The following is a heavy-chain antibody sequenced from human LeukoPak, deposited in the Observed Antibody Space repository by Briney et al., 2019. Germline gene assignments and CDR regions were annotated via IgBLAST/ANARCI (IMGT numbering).Heavy chain of an antibody. CDR1: GGIFSKWS. D-gene: IGHD1-26*01. CDR3: EVASYVGATSGGY. CDR2: MNPNSGNT. V-gene: IGHV1-8*01. J-gene: IGHJ4*02. Sequence: GASVKVSCKAIGGIFSKWSISWVRQAPGQGLEWVGWMNPNSGNTGYAQKFQGRVTMTRNTSISTAYMELSSLRSEDTAVYYCEVASYVGATSGGYWGQGTLVTVSS.